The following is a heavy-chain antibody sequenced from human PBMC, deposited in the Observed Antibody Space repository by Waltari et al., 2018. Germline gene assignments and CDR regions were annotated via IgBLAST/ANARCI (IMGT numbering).Heavy chain of an antibody. D-gene: IGHD3-10*01. V-gene: IGHV1-69*05. CDR2: SIPILCTA. Sequence: QVQLVQSGAEVKKPGSSVKVSCKASGGTFSSYAISWVRQAPGQGLEWMGGSIPILCTANYAQKCQCRVTITTDESTSTAYMELSSLRSEDTAVYYCARCWYRGVTHHYYYMDVWGKGTTVTVSS. J-gene: IGHJ6*03. CDR3: ARCWYRGVTHHYYYMDV. CDR1: GGTFSSYA.